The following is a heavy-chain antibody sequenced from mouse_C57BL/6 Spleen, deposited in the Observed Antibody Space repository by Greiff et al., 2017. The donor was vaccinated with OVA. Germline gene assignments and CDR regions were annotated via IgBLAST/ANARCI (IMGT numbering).Heavy chain of an antibody. D-gene: IGHD1-1*01. CDR1: GYTFTDYE. CDR3: TRPEVTTEVATDY. J-gene: IGHJ2*01. V-gene: IGHV1-15*01. Sequence: QVQLQQSGAELVRPGASVTLSCKASGYTFTDYEMHWVKQTPVHGLEWIGAIDPETGGTAYNQKFKGKAILTADKSSSTAYMELRSLTSEDSAVYYCTRPEVTTEVATDYWGQGTTLTVSS. CDR2: IDPETGGT.